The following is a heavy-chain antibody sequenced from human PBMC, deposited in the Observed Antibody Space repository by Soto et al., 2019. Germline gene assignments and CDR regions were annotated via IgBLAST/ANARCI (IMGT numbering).Heavy chain of an antibody. Sequence: PSETLSLTCTVSGGSVSSGSYYWSWIRQPPGTGLEWIGYIYYSGSTNYNPSLKSRVTRSEDTSKNQFSLKLSSVTAADTAVYYCARDSDSIVGAPDGMDVWGQGTTVTVSS. D-gene: IGHD1-26*01. J-gene: IGHJ6*02. CDR1: GGSVSSGSYY. V-gene: IGHV4-61*01. CDR2: IYYSGST. CDR3: ARDSDSIVGAPDGMDV.